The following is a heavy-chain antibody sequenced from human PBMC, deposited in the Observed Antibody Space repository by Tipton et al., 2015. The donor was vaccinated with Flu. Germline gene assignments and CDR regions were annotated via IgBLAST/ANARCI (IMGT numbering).Heavy chain of an antibody. CDR3: ATTTYFYGSGSHDY. CDR2: VYHGGTT. Sequence: TLSLTCTVSGYSISTRYYWGWIRQPPGKGLEWIGCVYHGGTTYYNPSLKSRVTISLDTFKTQFSLKLTSVTAADTAVYYGATTTYFYGSGSHDYWGQGTLVTVSS. D-gene: IGHD3-10*01. J-gene: IGHJ4*02. CDR1: GYSISTRYY. V-gene: IGHV4-38-2*02.